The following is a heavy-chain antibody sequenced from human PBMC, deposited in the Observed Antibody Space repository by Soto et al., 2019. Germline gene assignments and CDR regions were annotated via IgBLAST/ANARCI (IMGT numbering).Heavy chain of an antibody. J-gene: IGHJ4*02. CDR1: GFTFSSYW. D-gene: IGHD6-19*01. Sequence: GGSLRLSCAVSGFTFSSYWMTWVRQAPGKGLEWVANINQGGSEKYYVDSVKGRFTISRDNAKNSLYLQMNSLRAEDTAVYYCARVRTSVWGYWGQGALVTVS. CDR2: INQGGSEK. CDR3: ARVRTSVWGY. V-gene: IGHV3-7*01.